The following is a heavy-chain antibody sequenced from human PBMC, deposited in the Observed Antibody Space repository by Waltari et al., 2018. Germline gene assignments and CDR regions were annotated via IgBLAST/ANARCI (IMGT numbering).Heavy chain of an antibody. CDR1: GFTFIIYP. D-gene: IGHD6-13*01. J-gene: IGHJ4*02. CDR3: TGGAVTGTDF. V-gene: IGHV3-21*04. CDR2: RSTNSNYI. Sequence: DVQLVESGGGLVKPGGSLRLSCAASGFTFIIYPMNWVRQAPGKGLEWVTARSTNSNYIDYADSVTGRFTTSRDNAKNSLYLQMNSLITEDTAVYYCTGGAVTGTDFWGQGTLVTVSS.